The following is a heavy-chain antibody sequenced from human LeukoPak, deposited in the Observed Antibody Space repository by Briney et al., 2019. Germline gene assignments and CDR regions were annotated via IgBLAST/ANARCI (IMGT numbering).Heavy chain of an antibody. Sequence: GGSLRLSCAASGFTFSSYAMSWVRQAPGKGLEWVSAISGSGGSTYYADSVKGRFTISRDNAKNSLYLQMNSLRAEDTAVYYCARVAYSGYDYMGAHFDYWGQGTLVTVSS. CDR3: ARVAYSGYDYMGAHFDY. V-gene: IGHV3-23*01. CDR1: GFTFSSYA. J-gene: IGHJ4*02. CDR2: ISGSGGST. D-gene: IGHD5-12*01.